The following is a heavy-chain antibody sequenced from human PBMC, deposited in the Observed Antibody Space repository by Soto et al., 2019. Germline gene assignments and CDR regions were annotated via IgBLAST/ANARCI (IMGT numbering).Heavy chain of an antibody. D-gene: IGHD5-12*01. J-gene: IGHJ3*01. V-gene: IGHV3-23*01. CDR1: GLSFYNYA. Sequence: EVQLLEFGGGLVQPGGSLRLSCAASGLSFYNYAMSWVRQAPGKGLEWVSAITGSGDTTYYADSVKGRFTISRDNSKNTLYLQMTSLRAEDTALYYFAKAGYTRPADAFDVWGQGTMVAVSS. CDR3: AKAGYTRPADAFDV. CDR2: ITGSGDTT.